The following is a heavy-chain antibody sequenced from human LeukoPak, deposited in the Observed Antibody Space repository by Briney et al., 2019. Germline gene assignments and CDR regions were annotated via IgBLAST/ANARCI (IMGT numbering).Heavy chain of an antibody. V-gene: IGHV3-9*01. J-gene: IGHJ5*02. CDR2: ISWKSCSI. D-gene: IGHD6-13*01. CDR1: GFTFDDYA. CDR3: AKAASPLLIAAAGANWFDP. Sequence: GRSLRLSCAASGFTFDDYAMHWVRQAPGKGLEWVSGISWKSCSIGYADSVKGRFNISRDNAKNSLYLQMNSLRAEDTALYYCAKAASPLLIAAAGANWFDPWGQGTLVTVSS.